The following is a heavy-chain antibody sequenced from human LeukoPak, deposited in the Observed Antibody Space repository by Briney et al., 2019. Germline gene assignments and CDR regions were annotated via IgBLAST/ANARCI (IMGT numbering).Heavy chain of an antibody. V-gene: IGHV1-2*02. J-gene: IGHJ4*02. CDR2: INPNSGGT. D-gene: IGHD2-2*01. CDR3: ARGAHRAAYQLLWEGYFDY. Sequence: GASVKVSCKASGGTFSSYAISWVRQAPGQGLEWMGWINPNSGGTNYTQKFQGRVTMTRDTSISTAYMELSRLRSDDTAVYYCARGAHRAAYQLLWEGYFDYWGQGTLVTVSS. CDR1: GGTFSSYA.